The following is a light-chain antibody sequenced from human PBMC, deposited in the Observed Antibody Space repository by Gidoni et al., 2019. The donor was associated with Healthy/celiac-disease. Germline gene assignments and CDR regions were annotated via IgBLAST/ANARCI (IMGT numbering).Light chain of an antibody. Sequence: EIVLTQSPATLSLSPGERPTLSCRASQYVSSYLAWYKQQPGQAPRILIYDASNRATGIPARCSGSGSGTDFNLTISSREHEEFAVYYCQQRSNWLYTFGQGTKLEIK. CDR3: QQRSNWLYT. J-gene: IGKJ2*01. CDR2: DAS. V-gene: IGKV3-11*01. CDR1: QYVSSY.